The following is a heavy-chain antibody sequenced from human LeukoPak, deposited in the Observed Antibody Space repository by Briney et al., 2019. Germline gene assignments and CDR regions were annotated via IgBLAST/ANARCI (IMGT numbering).Heavy chain of an antibody. CDR1: GYTFTGYY. J-gene: IGHJ4*02. CDR3: ARVGTRSGSYYPAPDYFDY. D-gene: IGHD1-26*01. V-gene: IGHV1-2*06. CDR2: INPNSGGT. Sequence: ASVKVSCKASGYTFTGYYMHWVRQAPGQGLEWMGRINPNSGGTNYAQKFQGRVTMTRDTSISTAYMELSRLRSDGTAVYYCARVGTRSGSYYPAPDYFDYWGQGTLVTVSS.